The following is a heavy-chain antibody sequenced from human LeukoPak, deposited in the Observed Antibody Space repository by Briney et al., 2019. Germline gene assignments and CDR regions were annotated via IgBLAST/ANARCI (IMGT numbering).Heavy chain of an antibody. CDR1: GFTFSNYA. V-gene: IGHV3-23*01. D-gene: IGHD1-26*01. J-gene: IGHJ4*02. Sequence: GGSLRPSCAASGFTFSNYAMSWVRQAPGKGLEWVSDISGSGGSTYYADSVKGRFTISRDNSKDTLDLQMNSLRAEDTAVYYCAKHPIVGATGNFDYWGQGTLVTVSS. CDR3: AKHPIVGATGNFDY. CDR2: ISGSGGST.